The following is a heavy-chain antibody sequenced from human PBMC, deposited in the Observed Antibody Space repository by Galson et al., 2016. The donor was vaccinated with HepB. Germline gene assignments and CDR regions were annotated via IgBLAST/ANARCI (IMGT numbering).Heavy chain of an antibody. CDR1: GYTFTNYA. CDR3: TRNAGGYNFGD. D-gene: IGHD3-10*01. Sequence: SVKVSCKASGYTFTNYATHWVRQAPGQRLEWMGWINTSNGNTKYSQKLQGRVTITRDTSAEIVYMELCSLISEDTAVFYCTRNAGGYNFGDWGQGTLVTVSS. CDR2: INTSNGNT. V-gene: IGHV1-3*04. J-gene: IGHJ4*02.